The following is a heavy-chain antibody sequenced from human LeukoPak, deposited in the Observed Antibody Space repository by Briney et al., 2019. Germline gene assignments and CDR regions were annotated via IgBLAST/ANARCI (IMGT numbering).Heavy chain of an antibody. J-gene: IGHJ3*02. CDR1: GFTFSSYW. CDR3: ARDPSYRGADAFDI. CDR2: IKQDGSEK. D-gene: IGHD3-16*02. V-gene: IGHV3-7*01. Sequence: GGSLRLSCAASGFTFSSYWMSWVRQAPGKGLEWVANIKQDGSEKYYVDSVKGRFTISRDNAKKSLYLQMNSLRAEDTAVYYCARDPSYRGADAFDIWGQGTMVTVSS.